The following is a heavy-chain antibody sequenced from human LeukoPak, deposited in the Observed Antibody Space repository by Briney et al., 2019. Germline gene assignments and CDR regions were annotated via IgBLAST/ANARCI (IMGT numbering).Heavy chain of an antibody. CDR2: INHSGST. CDR3: ASDYSTNY. CDR1: GGSFSGYY. D-gene: IGHD4-11*01. Sequence: SETLSLTCAAYGGSFSGYYWSWIRQPPGKGLEWIGEINHSGSTNYNPSLKSRVTISVDTSKNQFSLKLSSVTAADTAVYYCASDYSTNYWGQGTLVTVSS. V-gene: IGHV4-34*01. J-gene: IGHJ4*02.